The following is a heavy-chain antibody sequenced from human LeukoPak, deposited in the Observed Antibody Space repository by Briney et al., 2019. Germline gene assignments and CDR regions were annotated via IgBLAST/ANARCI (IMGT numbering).Heavy chain of an antibody. CDR1: GFTFSSYW. D-gene: IGHD3-22*01. Sequence: GGSLRLSCAASGFTFSSYWMHWVRHAPGKGRVWVSRINSDGSSTNYADSVKGRFNISRDNAKNTLYLQMNSLRAEDTAVYYCARDGQYYYDSSGNFDYWGQGTLVTVSS. CDR2: INSDGSST. V-gene: IGHV3-74*01. J-gene: IGHJ4*02. CDR3: ARDGQYYYDSSGNFDY.